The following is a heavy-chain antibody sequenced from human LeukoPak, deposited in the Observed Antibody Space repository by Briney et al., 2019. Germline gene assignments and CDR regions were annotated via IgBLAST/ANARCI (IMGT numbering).Heavy chain of an antibody. D-gene: IGHD1-1*01. Sequence: GGSLRLSCAASGFTSSGYSMNWVRQAPGKGLEWVAVISYDGSNKYYADSVKGRFTISRDNSKNTLYLQMNSLRAEDTAVYYCAREWVTTGYYYGMDVWGQGTTVTVSS. CDR1: GFTSSGYS. CDR2: ISYDGSNK. V-gene: IGHV3-30*03. J-gene: IGHJ6*02. CDR3: AREWVTTGYYYGMDV.